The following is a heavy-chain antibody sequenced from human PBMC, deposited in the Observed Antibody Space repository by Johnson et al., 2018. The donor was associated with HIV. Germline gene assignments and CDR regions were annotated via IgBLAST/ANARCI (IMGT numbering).Heavy chain of an antibody. J-gene: IGHJ3*02. D-gene: IGHD3-16*01. V-gene: IGHV3-11*04. CDR2: ISSSGSTI. CDR1: GFTFSDYY. CDR3: ARDRWGLKDAFDI. Sequence: QVLLVESGGGVVQPGRSLRLSCAASGFTFSDYYMSWIRQAPGKGLEWVSYISSSGSTIYYADSVKGRFTISRDNAKNSLYLQMNSLRAEDTAVYYCARDRWGLKDAFDIWGQGTMVTVSS.